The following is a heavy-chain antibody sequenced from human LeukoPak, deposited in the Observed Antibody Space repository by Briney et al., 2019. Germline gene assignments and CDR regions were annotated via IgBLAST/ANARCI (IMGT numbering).Heavy chain of an antibody. CDR1: GFTFSSYA. V-gene: IGHV3-23*01. CDR2: ISGSGGST. D-gene: IGHD2-2*02. Sequence: GSLRLSCAASGFTFSSYAMSWVRQAPGKGLELVSAISGSGGSTNYADSVKGRFTISRDNSKNTLYLQMNSLRAEDTAAYYCARGYCSSTSCYTAPHYWGQGTLVTVSS. J-gene: IGHJ4*02. CDR3: ARGYCSSTSCYTAPHY.